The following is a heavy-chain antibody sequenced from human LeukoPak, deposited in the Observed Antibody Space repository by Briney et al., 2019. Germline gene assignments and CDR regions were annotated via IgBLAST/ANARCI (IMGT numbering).Heavy chain of an antibody. V-gene: IGHV1-8*01. J-gene: IGHJ4*02. Sequence: ASVKVSCEASGYTFTSNDINWVRQATGQGLEWMAWMNPNSGNTGYAQKFQGRVTMTRNTSISTAYMELSSLRSEDTAVYYCARDWSGGSYWGDYFDYWGQGTLVTVSS. CDR3: ARDWSGGSYWGDYFDY. CDR2: MNPNSGNT. CDR1: GYTFTSND. D-gene: IGHD1-26*01.